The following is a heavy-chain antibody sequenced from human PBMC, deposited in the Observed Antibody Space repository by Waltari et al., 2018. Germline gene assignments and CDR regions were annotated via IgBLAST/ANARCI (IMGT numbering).Heavy chain of an antibody. CDR3: ASGRTSYYDSSGY. D-gene: IGHD3-22*01. CDR2: SIPNCGTA. CDR1: GGTFSSYA. J-gene: IGHJ4*02. Sequence: QVQLVQSGAEVKKPGSSVKVSCKASGGTFSSYAISWVRQAPGQGLEWMGGSIPNCGTANYAQKFQGRVTMTADESTSTAYMELSSLRSEDTAVYYCASGRTSYYDSSGYWGQGTLVTVSS. V-gene: IGHV1-69*12.